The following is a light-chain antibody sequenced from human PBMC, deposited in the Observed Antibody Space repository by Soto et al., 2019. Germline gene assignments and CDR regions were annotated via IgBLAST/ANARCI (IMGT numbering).Light chain of an antibody. CDR2: AAS. CDR1: QSVSSGY. Sequence: EIVLTQSPGTLSLSPGERVTLSCRASQSVSSGYLAWYQQKPGQAPRLLMYAASTRATGIPDRFSGSGSGTDFTLSISRLEPEDFAVFFCQQYGDSPHTCGQGTKLEIK. V-gene: IGKV3-20*01. J-gene: IGKJ2*01. CDR3: QQYGDSPHT.